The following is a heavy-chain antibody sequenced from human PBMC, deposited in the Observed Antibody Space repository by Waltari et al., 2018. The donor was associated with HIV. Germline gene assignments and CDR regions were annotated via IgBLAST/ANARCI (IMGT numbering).Heavy chain of an antibody. J-gene: IGHJ5*02. CDR2: IYYSGST. CDR3: ARDPRLLRRWNWFDP. V-gene: IGHV4-59*01. D-gene: IGHD3-22*01. CDR1: GGSISSYY. Sequence: QVQLQESGPGLVKPSETLSLTCTVSGGSISSYYWSWIRQPPGKGLEWIGYIYYSGSTNYNPSLKSRVTISVDTSKNQFSLKLSSVTAADTAVYYCARDPRLLRRWNWFDPWGQGTLVTVSS.